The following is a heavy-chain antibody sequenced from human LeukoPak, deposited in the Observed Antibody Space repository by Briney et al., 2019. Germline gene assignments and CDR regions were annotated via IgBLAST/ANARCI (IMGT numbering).Heavy chain of an antibody. D-gene: IGHD2-2*01. Sequence: PGGSLRLSRVVSGLTFSNYAMCGVRQAPGKGLEWVSGISGSGAGTYYADSVQGRFTISRDNSKTTLYLQMTSLRAEDTAVCYCAKEGDIVVVPAAYADYWGQGTLVTVSS. CDR1: GLTFSNYA. V-gene: IGHV3-23*01. CDR3: AKEGDIVVVPAAYADY. CDR2: ISGSGAGT. J-gene: IGHJ4*02.